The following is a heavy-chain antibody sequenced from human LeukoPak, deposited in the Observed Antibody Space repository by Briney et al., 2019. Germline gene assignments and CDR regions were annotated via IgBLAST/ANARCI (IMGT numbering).Heavy chain of an antibody. CDR3: ARARTWVASAPYDY. V-gene: IGHV4-34*01. D-gene: IGHD1-1*01. Sequence: SETLSLTCAVYGGSFSGYYWSWIRQPPGKGLEWIGEINHSGSTNYNPSLKSRVTISVDTSKNQFSLKLSSVTAADTAVYYCARARTWVASAPYDYRGQGTLVTVSS. CDR2: INHSGST. J-gene: IGHJ4*02. CDR1: GGSFSGYY.